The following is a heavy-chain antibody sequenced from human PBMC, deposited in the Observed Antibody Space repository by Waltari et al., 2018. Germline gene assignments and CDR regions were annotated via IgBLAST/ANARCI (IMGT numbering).Heavy chain of an antibody. D-gene: IGHD3-3*01. J-gene: IGHJ4*02. CDR2: IYFSGGT. V-gene: IGHV4-59*01. Sequence: QVQLQESGPGLVKPSETLSLTCTVSGGSISSFYWSWIRQPPGKGLEWIGYIYFSGGTNYNPSLTSRVTMSLDTSKNQFSLKLSSVTAADTAVYYCARGVGVIVMPYFDSWGQGTLVTVSS. CDR1: GGSISSFY. CDR3: ARGVGVIVMPYFDS.